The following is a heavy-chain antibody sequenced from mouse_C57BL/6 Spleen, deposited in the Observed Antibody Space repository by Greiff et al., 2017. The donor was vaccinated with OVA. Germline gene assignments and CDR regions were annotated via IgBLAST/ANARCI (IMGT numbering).Heavy chain of an antibody. CDR3: AREASYGTPFAY. D-gene: IGHD1-1*01. V-gene: IGHV3-1*01. Sequence: EVQGVESGPGMVKPSQSLSLTCTVTGYSINSGYDWHWIRHFPGNKLEWMGYISYSGSTNYNPSLKSRISITHDTSKNHFFLKLNSVTTEDTATYYCAREASYGTPFAYWGQGTLVTVSA. CDR1: GYSINSGYD. J-gene: IGHJ3*01. CDR2: ISYSGST.